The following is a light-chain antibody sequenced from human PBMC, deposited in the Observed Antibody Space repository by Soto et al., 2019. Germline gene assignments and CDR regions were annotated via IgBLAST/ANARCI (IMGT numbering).Light chain of an antibody. J-gene: IGLJ1*01. CDR3: TFHDGLNAWYV. CDR1: SSDVGAYNY. CDR2: EVT. V-gene: IGLV2-8*01. Sequence: GLTQPPSASGSPGQSVTISCTGTSSDVGAYNYVSWYQQHPGKAPKLMIYEVTKRPSGVPARFSGSKSGNTASLTVSGLQAEDEADYYCTFHDGLNAWYVF.